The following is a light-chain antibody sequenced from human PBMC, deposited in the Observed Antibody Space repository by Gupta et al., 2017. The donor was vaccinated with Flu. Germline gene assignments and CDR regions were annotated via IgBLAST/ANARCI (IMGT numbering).Light chain of an antibody. CDR1: QSISTY. V-gene: IGKV3-11*01. CDR3: QHRGNCPFP. Sequence: EIVLTQSPAILSLSPGERATLSCRASQSISTYLAWFQQKPGQAPRLLIYDASNRVTGIPARFSGSGSGTEFTLTISSREPEDFAVYYCQHRGNCPFPFGQGTKVDIK. J-gene: IGKJ3*01. CDR2: DAS.